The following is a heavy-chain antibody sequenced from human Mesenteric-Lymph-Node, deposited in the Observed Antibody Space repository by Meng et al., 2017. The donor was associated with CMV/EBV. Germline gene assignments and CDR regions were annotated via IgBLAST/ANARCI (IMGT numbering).Heavy chain of an antibody. D-gene: IGHD1-1*01. CDR3: ARARRTTDAFDI. CDR1: GYTFTGYY. CDR2: INPNSGGT. J-gene: IGHJ3*02. V-gene: IGHV1-2*02. Sequence: SVKVSCKASGYTFTGYYMHWVRQAPGQGLEWMGWINPNSGGTNYAQKFQGRVTMTRDTSISTAYMELSSLRSEDTAVYYCARARRTTDAFDIWGQGTMVTVSS.